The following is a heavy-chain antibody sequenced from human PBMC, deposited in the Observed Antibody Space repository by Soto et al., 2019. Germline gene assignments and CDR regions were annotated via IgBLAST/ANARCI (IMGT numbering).Heavy chain of an antibody. CDR1: GYTFTSYA. D-gene: IGHD3-9*01. V-gene: IGHV1-46*01. Sequence: ASVKVSCKASGYTFTSYAMHWVRQAPGQGLEWLGIINPSGGRTSYAQTLQGRITVTRDTSTSTVYMQLSSLRSEDTAVYYCARENGDYDILTDYYPYYYYGMDVWGQGTTVTAP. CDR2: INPSGGRT. J-gene: IGHJ6*02. CDR3: ARENGDYDILTDYYPYYYYGMDV.